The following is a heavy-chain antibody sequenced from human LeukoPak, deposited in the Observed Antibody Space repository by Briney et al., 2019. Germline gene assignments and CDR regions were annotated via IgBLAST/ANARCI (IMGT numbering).Heavy chain of an antibody. D-gene: IGHD3-22*01. Sequence: ASVKVSCKASGYTFTSYGISWVRQAPGQGLEWMGWISAYNGNTNYAQKLQGRVTMTTDTSTSTAYMELRSLRSDDTAVYYCARENYDSSGYYGLDYWGQGTLVTVSS. J-gene: IGHJ4*02. CDR1: GYTFTSYG. V-gene: IGHV1-18*01. CDR3: ARENYDSSGYYGLDY. CDR2: ISAYNGNT.